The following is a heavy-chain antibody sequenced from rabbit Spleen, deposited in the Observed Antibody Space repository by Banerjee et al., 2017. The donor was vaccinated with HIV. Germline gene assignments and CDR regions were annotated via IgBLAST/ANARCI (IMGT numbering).Heavy chain of an antibody. J-gene: IGHJ6*01. Sequence: QEQLEESGGDLVKPGASLTLTCTASGIDFSNYYYMCWVRQAPGKGLEWIACIYAGSSGSTYSATWAKGRFTISKTSSTTVTLQMTSLTAADTATYFCARDTGTSFSTYGMDLWGQGTLVTVS. CDR2: IYAGSSGST. D-gene: IGHD8-1*01. CDR1: GIDFSNYYY. CDR3: ARDTGTSFSTYGMDL. V-gene: IGHV1S45*01.